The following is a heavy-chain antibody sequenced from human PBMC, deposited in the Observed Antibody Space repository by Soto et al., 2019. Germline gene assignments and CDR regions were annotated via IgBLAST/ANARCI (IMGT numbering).Heavy chain of an antibody. D-gene: IGHD3-22*01. CDR2: IYNGGST. V-gene: IGHV4-30-4*01. Sequence: PSETLSLTCTVSGGSISTVNYWWSWIRQSPDMGLEWIGHIYNGGSTYNNPSLESRVTISVDTSKNQFSLKLSSVTAADTAVYYCARVENYYDSSGYLQPFDYWGQGTLVTVSS. CDR1: GGSISTVNYW. J-gene: IGHJ4*02. CDR3: ARVENYYDSSGYLQPFDY.